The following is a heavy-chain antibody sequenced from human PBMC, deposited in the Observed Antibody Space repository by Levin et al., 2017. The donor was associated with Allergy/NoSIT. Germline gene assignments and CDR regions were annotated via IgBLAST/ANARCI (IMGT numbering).Heavy chain of an antibody. J-gene: IGHJ4*02. CDR3: ARQKGFSGYDPTESFDS. Sequence: KSSETLSLNCTFSYTSISSYYWSWVRLPPGKGLEWIGYIFHSGSTNYNPSLKSRLTMSIDMSKNQFSLRLSSVSAADTAIYYCARQKGFSGYDPTESFDSWGQGIQVIVSS. V-gene: IGHV4-59*08. CDR1: YTSISSYY. D-gene: IGHD5-12*01. CDR2: IFHSGST.